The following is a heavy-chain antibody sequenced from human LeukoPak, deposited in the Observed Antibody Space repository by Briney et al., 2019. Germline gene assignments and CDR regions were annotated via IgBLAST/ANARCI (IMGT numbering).Heavy chain of an antibody. CDR1: GYPFTNYG. Sequence: ASVKVSCKASGYPFTNYGISWVRQAPGQGLEWMGWISVYNGKTNYAQKFQGRLTMTTDASTSTAYMEVRSLRSDDTAVYYCARTSSSWGYYYYYYGMDVWGQGTTVTVSS. D-gene: IGHD6-13*01. V-gene: IGHV1-18*01. CDR3: ARTSSSWGYYYYYYGMDV. J-gene: IGHJ6*02. CDR2: ISVYNGKT.